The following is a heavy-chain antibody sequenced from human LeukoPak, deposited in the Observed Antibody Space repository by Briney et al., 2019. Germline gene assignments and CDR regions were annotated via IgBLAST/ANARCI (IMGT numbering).Heavy chain of an antibody. V-gene: IGHV3-7*01. J-gene: IGHJ3*02. D-gene: IGHD4-23*01. CDR1: GFTFSRYW. CDR3: ARDDYGGNPDAFDI. Sequence: GGSLRLSCAASGFTFSRYWMSWMRQAPGKGLEWVANIKYDGSEDYYVDSVKGRFTISRDNAKNTLYLQLNSLRVEDTAVYYCARDDYGGNPDAFDIWGQGTMVTVSS. CDR2: IKYDGSED.